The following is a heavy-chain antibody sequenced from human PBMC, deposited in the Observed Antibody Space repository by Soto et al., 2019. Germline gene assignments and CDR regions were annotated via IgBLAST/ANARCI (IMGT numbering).Heavy chain of an antibody. Sequence: GASVKVSCKASGGTFSSYAISWVRQAPGQGLEWMGGIIPIFGTANYAQKFQGRVTITADESTSTAYMELSSLRVEDTAMYYCVRNSPTAPGGTWGQGTLVTVSS. V-gene: IGHV1-69*13. CDR3: VRNSPTAPGGT. D-gene: IGHD2-15*01. CDR1: GGTFSSYA. J-gene: IGHJ5*02. CDR2: IIPIFGTA.